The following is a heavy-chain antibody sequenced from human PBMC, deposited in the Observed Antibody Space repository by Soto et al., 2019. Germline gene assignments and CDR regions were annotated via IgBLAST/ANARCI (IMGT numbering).Heavy chain of an antibody. CDR2: IYYSGST. V-gene: IGHV4-61*01. D-gene: IGHD3-22*01. CDR3: ARDDDSSGPFDY. CDR1: GGSVSSGSYY. J-gene: IGHJ4*02. Sequence: XXTLSLAFTVSGGSVSSGSYYWSSIRQPPGKGLEWIGYIYYSGSTNYNPSLKSRVTISVDTFKNQFSLKLSYVTAADTAVYYCARDDDSSGPFDYWGQGTLVTVS.